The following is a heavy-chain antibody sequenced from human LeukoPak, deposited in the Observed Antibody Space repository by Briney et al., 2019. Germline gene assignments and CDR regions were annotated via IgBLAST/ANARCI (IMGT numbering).Heavy chain of an antibody. Sequence: TGGSLRLSCAASGFTVSSNFMSWFRQAPGKGLEWIGSVSNSGSTYYTPSLKSRVSISVDMSKNQFSLKLSSVTAADTAIYYCARTEYSWNYNYWGQGILVTVSS. D-gene: IGHD1-7*01. CDR2: VSNSGST. CDR1: GFTVSSNF. J-gene: IGHJ4*02. V-gene: IGHV4-59*05. CDR3: ARTEYSWNYNY.